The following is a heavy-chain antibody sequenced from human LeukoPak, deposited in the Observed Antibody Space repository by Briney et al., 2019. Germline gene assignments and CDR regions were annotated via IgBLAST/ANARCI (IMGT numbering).Heavy chain of an antibody. Sequence: GASVKVSCKSSGYTFTSYDIHWVRQATGQGLEWMGWMNPRSGEKGYAQKFQGRVTMTRDTSKSTAYMELSSLRSEDTAVYYCAREDRSSGWPLYFDYWGQGTLVTVSS. J-gene: IGHJ4*02. V-gene: IGHV1-8*01. D-gene: IGHD6-19*01. CDR3: AREDRSSGWPLYFDY. CDR2: MNPRSGEK. CDR1: GYTFTSYD.